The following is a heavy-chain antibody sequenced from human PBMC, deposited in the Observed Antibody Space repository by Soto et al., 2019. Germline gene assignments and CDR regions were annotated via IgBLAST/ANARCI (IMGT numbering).Heavy chain of an antibody. J-gene: IGHJ5*02. CDR2: IYHTGRT. Sequence: PSETLSLTCAVYGGSFSGYYWSWVRQPPGKGLEWIGYIYHTGRTNYNPSLESRVTVSVDTSKNQLSLKLTSVTPADTAVYYCARDSSDSWYSPMDPWGQGILVTVSS. D-gene: IGHD3-22*01. CDR1: GGSFSGYY. CDR3: ARDSSDSWYSPMDP. V-gene: IGHV4-34*01.